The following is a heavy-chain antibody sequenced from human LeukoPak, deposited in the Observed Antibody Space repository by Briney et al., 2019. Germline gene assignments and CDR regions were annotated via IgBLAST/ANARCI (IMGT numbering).Heavy chain of an antibody. Sequence: GGSLRLSCAASGFTFSGTAMRWVRQASGKGLEWVGRIRSKANSYATAYAASVKGRFTISRDDSKNTAYLQMNSLRAEDTAVYYCAREIIAARLQYYFDYWGQGTLDTVSS. V-gene: IGHV3-73*01. CDR1: GFTFSGTA. CDR2: IRSKANSYAT. D-gene: IGHD6-6*01. J-gene: IGHJ4*02. CDR3: AREIIAARLQYYFDY.